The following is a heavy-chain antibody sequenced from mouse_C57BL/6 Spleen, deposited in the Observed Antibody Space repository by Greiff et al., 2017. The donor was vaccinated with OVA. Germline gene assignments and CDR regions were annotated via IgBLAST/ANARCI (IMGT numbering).Heavy chain of an antibody. V-gene: IGHV5-4*01. J-gene: IGHJ2*01. Sequence: EVQRVESGGGLVKPGGSLKLSCAASGFTFSSYAMSWVRQTPEKRLEWVATISDGGSYTYYPDNVKGRFTISRDNAKNNLYLQMSHLKSEDTAMDYGARDQVGYDGYLDYWGQGTTLTVSS. CDR1: GFTFSSYA. CDR2: ISDGGSYT. CDR3: ARDQVGYDGYLDY. D-gene: IGHD2-3*01.